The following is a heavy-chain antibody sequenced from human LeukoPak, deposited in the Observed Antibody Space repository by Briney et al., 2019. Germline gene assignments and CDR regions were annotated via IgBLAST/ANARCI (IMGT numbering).Heavy chain of an antibody. Sequence: GGSLRLSCAASGFTFSSYGMHWVRQAPGKGLEWVSSISSSSSYIYYADSVKGRFTISRDNAKNSLYLQMNSLRAEDTAVYYCARSDFWSGFDYWGQGTLVTVSS. V-gene: IGHV3-21*01. CDR1: GFTFSSYG. CDR3: ARSDFWSGFDY. CDR2: ISSSSSYI. D-gene: IGHD3-3*01. J-gene: IGHJ4*02.